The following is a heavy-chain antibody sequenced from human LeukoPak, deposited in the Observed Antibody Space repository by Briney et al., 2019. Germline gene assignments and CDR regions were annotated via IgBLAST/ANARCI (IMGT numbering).Heavy chain of an antibody. CDR3: AKVTASGFFDY. V-gene: IGHV4-39*07. CDR2: IYYTGST. D-gene: IGHD2-21*02. J-gene: IGHJ4*02. CDR1: GGSITNSGYY. Sequence: SETLSLTCTVSGGSITNSGYYWGWVRQPPGKGLEWIASIYYTGSTYYNPSLKSRVTISLDASKKQFSLKLSSVTAVDTAVYYCAKVTASGFFDYWGQGTLVTVSS.